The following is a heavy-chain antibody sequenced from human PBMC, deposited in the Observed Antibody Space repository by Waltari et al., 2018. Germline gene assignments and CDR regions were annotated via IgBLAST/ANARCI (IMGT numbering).Heavy chain of an antibody. D-gene: IGHD3-10*01. CDR2: IKSGGGT. CDR1: GFSVSNNY. V-gene: IGHV3-66*01. CDR3: ARDVVGSSAGYVKFDY. Sequence: EVQLVESGGGLVQPGGSLTLSCAASGFSVSNNYMSWVRQSPGRGREWVALIKSGGGTYYADTVEGRFHITRDNSNNTLYLQMNSLRAEDTAVYYCARDVVGSSAGYVKFDYWGQGTLLTVSP. J-gene: IGHJ4*02.